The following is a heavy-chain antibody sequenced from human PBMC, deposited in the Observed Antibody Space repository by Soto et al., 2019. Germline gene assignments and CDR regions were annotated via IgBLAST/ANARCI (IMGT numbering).Heavy chain of an antibody. CDR3: ARVYYYGSGNPVKYYYYYMDV. Sequence: GASVKVSCKASGYTFTSYGISWVRQAPGQGLEWMGWISAYNGNTNYAQKLQGRVTMTTDTSTSRAYMELRSLRSDDTAVYYCARVYYYGSGNPVKYYYYYMDVWGKGTTVTVSS. D-gene: IGHD3-10*01. CDR1: GYTFTSYG. V-gene: IGHV1-18*01. J-gene: IGHJ6*03. CDR2: ISAYNGNT.